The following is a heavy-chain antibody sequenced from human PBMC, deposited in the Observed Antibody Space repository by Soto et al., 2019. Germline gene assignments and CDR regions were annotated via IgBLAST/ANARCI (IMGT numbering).Heavy chain of an antibody. V-gene: IGHV3-48*02. CDR1: GFTFSSYS. D-gene: IGHD3-3*01. CDR2: ISSSSTR. CDR3: AGDKGSYYDFWSGHYYYYYGMDV. J-gene: IGHJ6*02. Sequence: GGSLRLSCAASGFTFSSYSMNWVRQAPGKGLEWVSYISSSSTRYYGDTVKGRFTISRDNAKNSLYLQMNSLGEEDTAVYYCAGDKGSYYDFWSGHYYYYYGMDVWGQGTTVTVSS.